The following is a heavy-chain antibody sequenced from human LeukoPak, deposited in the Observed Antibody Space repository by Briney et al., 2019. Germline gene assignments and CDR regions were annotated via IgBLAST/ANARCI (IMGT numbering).Heavy chain of an antibody. D-gene: IGHD4-17*01. CDR1: GFTFSSYS. CDR2: ISSSSSTI. V-gene: IGHV3-48*01. CDR3: ARDSITVTSLFDY. J-gene: IGHJ4*02. Sequence: GGSLRLSCAASGFTFSSYSMNWVRQAPGKGLEWVSYISSSSSTIYYADSVKGRFTISRDNAKNSLYLQMNSLRAEDTAVYYCARDSITVTSLFDYWGQGTLVTVYS.